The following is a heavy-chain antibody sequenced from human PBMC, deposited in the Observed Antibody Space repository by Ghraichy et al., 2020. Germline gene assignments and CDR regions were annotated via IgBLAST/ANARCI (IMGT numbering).Heavy chain of an antibody. D-gene: IGHD3-9*01. Sequence: SETLSLTCTVSGGSISSSSYYWGWIRQPPGKGLEWIGSIYYSGSTYYNPSLKSRVTISVDTSKNQFSLKLSSVTAADTAVYYCARRDYDILTGQYYFDYWGQGTLVTVSS. CDR2: IYYSGST. CDR1: GGSISSSSYY. CDR3: ARRDYDILTGQYYFDY. J-gene: IGHJ4*02. V-gene: IGHV4-39*01.